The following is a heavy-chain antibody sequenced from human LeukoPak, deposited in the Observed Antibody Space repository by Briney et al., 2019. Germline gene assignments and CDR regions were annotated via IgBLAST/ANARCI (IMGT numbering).Heavy chain of an antibody. CDR3: ARVGDSYGDYIAIDY. D-gene: IGHD4-17*01. CDR2: IYYSGST. V-gene: IGHV4-59*01. CDR1: GGSISSYY. Sequence: SETLSLTCTVSGGSISSYYWSWIRQPPGKGLEWIGCIYYSGSTNYNPSLKSRVTISVDTSKNQFSLKLSSVTAADTAVYYCARVGDSYGDYIAIDYWGQGTLVTVSS. J-gene: IGHJ4*02.